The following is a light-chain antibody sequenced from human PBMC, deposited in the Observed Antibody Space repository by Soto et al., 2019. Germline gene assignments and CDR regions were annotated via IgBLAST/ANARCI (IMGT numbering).Light chain of an antibody. V-gene: IGKV1-12*01. CDR1: QDINSW. CDR3: QQANSFPYT. J-gene: IGKJ2*01. CDR2: AAS. Sequence: DIQMAQSPSSVSASVGDRVTITCLASQDINSWLTWYQQKGGKAPKLLIFAASSLQSGVPSRFSGSGSGTDFTLTINSLQPEDFATYYCQQANSFPYTFGQGTKVDI.